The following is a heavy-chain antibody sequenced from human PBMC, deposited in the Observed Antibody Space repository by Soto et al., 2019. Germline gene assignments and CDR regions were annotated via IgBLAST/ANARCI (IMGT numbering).Heavy chain of an antibody. CDR1: GFTFSSYW. CDR3: ARDLPYYYGSGSDDY. V-gene: IGHV3-7*01. CDR2: IKQDGSEK. Sequence: EVQLVESGGGLVQPGGSLRLSCAASGFTFSSYWMSWVRQAPGKGLEWVANIKQDGSEKYYVDSVKGRFTISRDNAKNSLYLQMNSLRAEDTAVYYCARDLPYYYGSGSDDYWGQGTLVTVSS. D-gene: IGHD3-10*01. J-gene: IGHJ4*02.